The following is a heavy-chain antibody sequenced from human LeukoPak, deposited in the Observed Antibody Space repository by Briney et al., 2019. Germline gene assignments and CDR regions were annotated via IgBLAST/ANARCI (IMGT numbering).Heavy chain of an antibody. J-gene: IGHJ3*02. CDR2: ISWNSGRI. CDR3: AKDFYRLGEFDAFDN. CDR1: GFHLRSLY. V-gene: IGHV3-9*02. D-gene: IGHD3-16*01. Sequence: FLRLLRAAPGFHLRSLYNDWGRPAPGKGPGWGPGISWNSGRIGYADSVKGRFTISRDNAKNSLYLQMNSLRVEDTALYYCAKDFYRLGEFDAFDNWGQGTMVTVSS.